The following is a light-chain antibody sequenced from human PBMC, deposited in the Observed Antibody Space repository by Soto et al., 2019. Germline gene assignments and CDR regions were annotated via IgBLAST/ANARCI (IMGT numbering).Light chain of an antibody. Sequence: EIVLTQSPGTLSLSPGERATLSCRASQSFSSSYLAWYQQKPGQAPRLLIYGASSKATCITDRFSGSGSGKEFTLTISRLEPEDFAEYYCQQYGISSYTFGQGTKREIK. CDR3: QQYGISSYT. J-gene: IGKJ2*01. V-gene: IGKV3-20*01. CDR2: GAS. CDR1: QSFSSSY.